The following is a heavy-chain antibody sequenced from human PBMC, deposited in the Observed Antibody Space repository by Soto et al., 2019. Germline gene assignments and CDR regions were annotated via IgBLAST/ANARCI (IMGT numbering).Heavy chain of an antibody. Sequence: GGSLRLSCAASGFTFSSYGMHWVRQAPGKGLEWVAVISYDGSNKYYADSVKGRFTISRDNSKNTLYLQVNSLRAEDTAVYYCAKGGSSSRLGYYYMDVWGKGTTVTVSS. J-gene: IGHJ6*03. CDR3: AKGGSSSRLGYYYMDV. CDR1: GFTFSSYG. V-gene: IGHV3-30*18. CDR2: ISYDGSNK. D-gene: IGHD6-6*01.